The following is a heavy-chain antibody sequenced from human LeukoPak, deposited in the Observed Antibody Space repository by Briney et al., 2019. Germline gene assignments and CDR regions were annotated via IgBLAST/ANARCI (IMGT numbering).Heavy chain of an antibody. J-gene: IGHJ4*02. CDR3: ASPYGSGTYLFDY. Sequence: PGRSLRLSCAASGFTFSSYGMHWVRQAPGQGLEWMGWINPHSGVTNYAQKFQGRVTMTRDTSISTAYMDLSRLRSDDTAVYYCASPYGSGTYLFDYWGQGTLVTVSS. CDR2: INPHSGVT. CDR1: GFTFSSYG. V-gene: IGHV1-2*02. D-gene: IGHD3-10*01.